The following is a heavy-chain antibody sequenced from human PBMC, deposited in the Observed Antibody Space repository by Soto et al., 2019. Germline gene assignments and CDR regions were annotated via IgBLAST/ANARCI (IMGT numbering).Heavy chain of an antibody. V-gene: IGHV5-51*01. CDR1: GYSFTSYW. CDR2: IYPGDSDT. Sequence: PGESLKISCKGSGYSFTSYWIGWVRQMPGKGLEWMGIIYPGDSDTRYSPSFQGQVTISADKSISTAYLQWSSLKASDTAMYYCVYCSAAAIGDYYYYGMDVWGKGTTVTVSS. J-gene: IGHJ6*04. D-gene: IGHD2-15*01. CDR3: VYCSAAAIGDYYYYGMDV.